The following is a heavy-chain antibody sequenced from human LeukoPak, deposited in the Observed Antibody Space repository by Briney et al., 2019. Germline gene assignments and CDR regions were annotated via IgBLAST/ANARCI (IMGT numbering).Heavy chain of an antibody. CDR1: GGSISSYY. CDR3: ARQRDLQQLAPFDY. J-gene: IGHJ4*02. Sequence: SETLSLTCNVSGGSISSYYWSWIRQPPGRGLEWIGYIYRTGSTNYNPSLKSRVTISADTSKSQFSLSLSSVTAADTAVYYCARQRDLQQLAPFDYWGQGTLVTVSS. D-gene: IGHD6-13*01. V-gene: IGHV4-59*08. CDR2: IYRTGST.